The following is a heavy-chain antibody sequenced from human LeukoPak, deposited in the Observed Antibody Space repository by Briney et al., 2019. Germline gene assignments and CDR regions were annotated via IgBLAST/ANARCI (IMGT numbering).Heavy chain of an antibody. Sequence: GPLRLSCAASGLTFSTPPMDWVRQAPGKGLEWVAFIQNDGNSKNYAASVRGRFTISKETAKTTMYLQMNSPRSEATAPYFLSIGADYWFPNWGQGTLVTVSS. CDR2: IQNDGNSK. J-gene: IGHJ4*02. CDR1: GLTFSTPP. V-gene: IGHV3-30*02. D-gene: IGHD2/OR15-2a*01. CDR3: SIGADYWFPN.